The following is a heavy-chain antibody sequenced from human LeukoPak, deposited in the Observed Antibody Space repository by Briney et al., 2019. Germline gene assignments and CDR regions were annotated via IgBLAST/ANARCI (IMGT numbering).Heavy chain of an antibody. V-gene: IGHV4-59*02. Sequence: SETLSLTCTVSGGSGSSYFWSWVRQSPEKGLEWIGYIYNSGNTNYNPSLKSRVTISRDMSMNQFSLKVRSVTPADTAVYYCARVSGSGWYYFDHWGQGALVTVSS. CDR3: ARVSGSGWYYFDH. CDR1: GGSGSSYF. CDR2: IYNSGNT. D-gene: IGHD6-19*01. J-gene: IGHJ4*02.